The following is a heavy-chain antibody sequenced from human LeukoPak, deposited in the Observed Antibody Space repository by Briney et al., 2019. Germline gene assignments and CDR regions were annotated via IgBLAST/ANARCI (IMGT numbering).Heavy chain of an antibody. Sequence: SETLSLTCTVSGGSISSSSYYWGWIRQPPGKGLEWIGSISYSGSTNYNPSLKSRVTISVGTSKNQFSLKLSSVTAADTAVYYCSAITFGGVIVIDYWGQGTLVTVSS. CDR3: SAITFGGVIVIDY. D-gene: IGHD3-16*02. J-gene: IGHJ4*02. V-gene: IGHV4-39*07. CDR2: ISYSGST. CDR1: GGSISSSSYY.